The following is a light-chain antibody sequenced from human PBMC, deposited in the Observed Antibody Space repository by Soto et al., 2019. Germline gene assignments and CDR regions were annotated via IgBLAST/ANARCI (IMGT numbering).Light chain of an antibody. J-gene: IGKJ1*01. V-gene: IGKV1-39*01. CDR1: QTIGTY. CDR2: DAS. CDR3: QQSYNTPLT. Sequence: IEVTQSLSWLAGVFADMVTISARASQTIGTYVNWYRQKSGAAPELLIYDASTLQSGVPSRFRGGASGTDFTLTISSLQLDDFATYYCQQSYNTPLTFGQGTKVDIK.